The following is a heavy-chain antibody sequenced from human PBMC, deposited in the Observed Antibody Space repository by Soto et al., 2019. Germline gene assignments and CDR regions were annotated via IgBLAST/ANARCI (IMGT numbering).Heavy chain of an antibody. CDR3: ARGLAGSRGVVVVVAATSHYYYGMDV. CDR1: GGSFSGYY. V-gene: IGHV4-34*01. D-gene: IGHD2-15*01. Sequence: SETLSLTCAVYGGSFSGYYWSWIRQPPGKGLEWIGEINHSGSTNYNPSLKSRVTISVDTSKNQFSLKLGSVTAADTAVYYCARGLAGSRGVVVVVAATSHYYYGMDVWGQGTTVTVSS. J-gene: IGHJ6*02. CDR2: INHSGST.